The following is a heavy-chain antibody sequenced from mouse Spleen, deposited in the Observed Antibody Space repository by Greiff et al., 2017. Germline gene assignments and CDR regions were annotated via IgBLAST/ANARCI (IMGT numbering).Heavy chain of an antibody. Sequence: EVKLQESGPELVKPGASVKISCKASGYTFTDYYMNWVKQSHGKSLEWIGDINPNNGGTSYNQKFKGKATLTVDKSSSTAYMELRSLTSEDSAVYYCARSVITTVVAHYYAMDYWGQGTSVTVSS. V-gene: IGHV1-26*01. J-gene: IGHJ4*01. D-gene: IGHD1-1*01. CDR1: GYTFTDYY. CDR3: ARSVITTVVAHYYAMDY. CDR2: INPNNGGT.